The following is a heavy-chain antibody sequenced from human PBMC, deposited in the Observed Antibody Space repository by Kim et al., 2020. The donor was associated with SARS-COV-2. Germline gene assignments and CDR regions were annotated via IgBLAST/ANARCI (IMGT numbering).Heavy chain of an antibody. J-gene: IGHJ6*02. Sequence: ASVKVSCKASGGTFSSYAISWVRQAPGQGLEWMGGIIPIFGTANYAQKFQGRVTITADESTSTAYMELSSLRSEDTAVYYCAQDCDSGYDYEVGYYYGMDVWGQGTTVTVSS. CDR1: GGTFSSYA. D-gene: IGHD5-12*01. V-gene: IGHV1-69*13. CDR3: AQDCDSGYDYEVGYYYGMDV. CDR2: IIPIFGTA.